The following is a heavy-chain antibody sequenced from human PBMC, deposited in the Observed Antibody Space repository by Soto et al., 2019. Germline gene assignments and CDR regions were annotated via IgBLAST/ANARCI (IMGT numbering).Heavy chain of an antibody. V-gene: IGHV1-2*04. CDR3: ARDGGGPLRSYGMDV. Sequence: QVQLVQSGAAVKKPGASVKVSCKASGYPFTGSYMHWVRQAPGQGLEWMGWINPNSGGTNYAQKFQGWVTMTRDTSISTAYMELSRLRSDDTAVYYCARDGGGPLRSYGMDVWGQGTTVTVSS. CDR1: GYPFTGSY. D-gene: IGHD3-16*01. J-gene: IGHJ6*02. CDR2: INPNSGGT.